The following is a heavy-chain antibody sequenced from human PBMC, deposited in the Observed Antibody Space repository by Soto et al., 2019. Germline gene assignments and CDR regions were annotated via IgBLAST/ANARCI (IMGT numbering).Heavy chain of an antibody. V-gene: IGHV1-69*01. D-gene: IGHD2-2*01. CDR2: IIPISETT. CDR1: GGTFSSYA. Sequence: QVQLVQSGAEVKKPGSSVKVSCKASGGTFSSYAISWVRQAPGQGLEWRGGIIPISETTNYAQKFQGRVRITADESQSTAYMELMSLKSEDTAVYYCARSQGSSTSLEIYYYYYYGMDVWGQGTTVTVSS. J-gene: IGHJ6*02. CDR3: ARSQGSSTSLEIYYYYYYGMDV.